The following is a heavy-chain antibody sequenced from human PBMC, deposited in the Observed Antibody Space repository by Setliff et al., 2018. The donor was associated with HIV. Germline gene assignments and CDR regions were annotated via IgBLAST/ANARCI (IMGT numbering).Heavy chain of an antibody. J-gene: IGHJ3*02. CDR1: GGSFSGYY. D-gene: IGHD1-26*01. CDR3: ATPHREREDDAFDI. V-gene: IGHV4-34*01. CDR2: INHSGST. Sequence: SETLSLTCAVYGGSFSGYYWSWIRQPPGKGLEWIGEINHSGSTNYNPSLKSRVTISVDTSKNQFFLNLSSVTAADTAMYYCATPHREREDDAFDIWGQGRKVTVSS.